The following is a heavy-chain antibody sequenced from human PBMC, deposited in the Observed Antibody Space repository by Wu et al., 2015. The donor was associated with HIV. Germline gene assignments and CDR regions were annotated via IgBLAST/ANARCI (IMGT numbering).Heavy chain of an antibody. V-gene: IGHV1-69-2*01. J-gene: IGHJ4*02. CDR2: VDPENGQT. CDR1: GYTFTDFY. Sequence: VQLVQSGAEVKKPGASVKVSCKASGYTFTDFYMHWVQQAPGKGLEWMGFVDPENGQTMYAAKFQDRVTITADASTDTAYMELRHLTSEDTAMYYCATSLEVSGFDYWGQGTLVTVSS. CDR3: ATSLEVSGFDY. D-gene: IGHD1-1*01.